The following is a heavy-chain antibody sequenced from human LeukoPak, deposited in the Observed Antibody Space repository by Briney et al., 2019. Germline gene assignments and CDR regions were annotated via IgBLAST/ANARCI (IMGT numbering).Heavy chain of an antibody. J-gene: IGHJ3*02. CDR2: ISSSSSYI. Sequence: AGGSLRLSCAASGFTFSSYSMNWVRQAPGKGLEWVSSISSSSSYIYYADSVKGRFTISRDNAKNSLYLQMNSLRAEDTAVYYCARGPSMIVLTDAFDIWGQGTMVTVSS. V-gene: IGHV3-21*01. D-gene: IGHD3-22*01. CDR3: ARGPSMIVLTDAFDI. CDR1: GFTFSSYS.